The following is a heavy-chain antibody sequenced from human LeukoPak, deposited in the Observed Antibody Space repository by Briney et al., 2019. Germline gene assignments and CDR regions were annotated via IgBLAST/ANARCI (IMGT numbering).Heavy chain of an antibody. D-gene: IGHD6-19*01. Sequence: PGGSLRLSCAASGFTFNTYSMNWVRQAPGKGLEWVSFISSSSSYIYYADSLKGRFTISRDNARNSLYLQMNSLRAEDTAVYYCARGHSSGWYYFDYWGQGTLVTVSS. CDR2: ISSSSSYI. CDR1: GFTFNTYS. V-gene: IGHV3-21*01. CDR3: ARGHSSGWYYFDY. J-gene: IGHJ4*02.